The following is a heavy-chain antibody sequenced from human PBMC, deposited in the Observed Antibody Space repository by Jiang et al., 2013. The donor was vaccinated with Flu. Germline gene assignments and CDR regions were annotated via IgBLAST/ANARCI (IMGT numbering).Heavy chain of an antibody. J-gene: IGHJ4*02. CDR3: SRDQLEGFGGVDY. V-gene: IGHV1-69*04. CDR2: IIPFLGVT. CDR1: GGTFSNYA. Sequence: KASGGTFSNYAVSWVRQAPGHGLEWLGRIIPFLGVTNYAQKFQARVTISADKSTGTAYMDLGSLTSEDTALYYCSRDQLEGFGGVDYWGQGTLVTVSS. D-gene: IGHD3-10*01.